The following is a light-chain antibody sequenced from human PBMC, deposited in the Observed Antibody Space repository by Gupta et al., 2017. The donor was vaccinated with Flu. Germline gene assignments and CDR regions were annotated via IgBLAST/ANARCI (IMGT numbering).Light chain of an antibody. CDR3: AAWDDSLSGGL. CDR1: GSNSGSNT. CDR2: DDN. Sequence: FPLFCSGSGSNSGSNTVNCYQQLAGPAPKVLIYDDNGRPSGVPDRFAASKSGTSASLAVSGLQSEDEAVYYCAAWDDSLSGGLFGGGTKLTVL. J-gene: IGLJ2*01. V-gene: IGLV1-44*01.